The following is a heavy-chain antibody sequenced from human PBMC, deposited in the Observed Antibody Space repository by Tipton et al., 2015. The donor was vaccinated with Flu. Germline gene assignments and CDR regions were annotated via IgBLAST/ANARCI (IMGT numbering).Heavy chain of an antibody. D-gene: IGHD2-15*01. J-gene: IGHJ5*02. CDR2: MYYSGST. V-gene: IGHV4-39*07. CDR3: ARGAVVGKLSWFDP. Sequence: TLSLTCTVSGGSISSSSYYWGWIRQPPGKGLEWIGSMYYSGSTYYNPSLKSRVTISVDTSKNQFSLKLSSVTAADTAVYYCARGAVVGKLSWFDPWGQGTLLTVSS. CDR1: GGSISSSSYY.